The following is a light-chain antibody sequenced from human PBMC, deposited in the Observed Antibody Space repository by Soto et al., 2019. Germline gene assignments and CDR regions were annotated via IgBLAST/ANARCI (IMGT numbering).Light chain of an antibody. V-gene: IGKV3-15*01. CDR1: QSVSSN. J-gene: IGKJ1*01. Sequence: EIVMTQSPATLSVSPGERATLSCRASQSVSSNLAWYQQKPGQAPRLLIYGASTRATGIPARFSGSGSGTDFTLTISSLQSAEFAVYYCQQYNKWPPWTFGQGTKVEIK. CDR2: GAS. CDR3: QQYNKWPPWT.